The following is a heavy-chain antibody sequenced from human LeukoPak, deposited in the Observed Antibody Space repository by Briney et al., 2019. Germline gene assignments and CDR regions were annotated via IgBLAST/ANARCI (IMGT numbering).Heavy chain of an antibody. Sequence: SVKVSCKASGGTFSSYAISWVRQAPGQGLEWMGGIIPIFGTANYAQKFQGRVTITADESKSTAYMELSSLRSEDTAVYYCARASYPGMHAGYWGQGTLVTVSS. D-gene: IGHD2-8*01. CDR1: GGTFSSYA. J-gene: IGHJ4*02. CDR2: IIPIFGTA. V-gene: IGHV1-69*01. CDR3: ARASYPGMHAGY.